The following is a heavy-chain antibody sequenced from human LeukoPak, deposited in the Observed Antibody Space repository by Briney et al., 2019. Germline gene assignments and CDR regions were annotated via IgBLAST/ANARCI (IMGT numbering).Heavy chain of an antibody. J-gene: IGHJ4*02. V-gene: IGHV1-69*05. D-gene: IGHD6-13*01. Sequence: SVKVSCKASGGTFSSYAISWVRQAPGQGLEWMGGIIPIFGTANYAQKFQGRVTITTDESTSTAYMELSRLRSEDTAVYYCARVLGGSSSWYFPPAPPDYWGQGTLVTVSS. CDR2: IIPIFGTA. CDR3: ARVLGGSSSWYFPPAPPDY. CDR1: GGTFSSYA.